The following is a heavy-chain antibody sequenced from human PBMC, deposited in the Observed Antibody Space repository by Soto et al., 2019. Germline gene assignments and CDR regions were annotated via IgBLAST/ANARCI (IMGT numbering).Heavy chain of an antibody. V-gene: IGHV4-4*07. CDR2: FYTTGSA. D-gene: IGHD3-16*01. CDR1: GGSISDSY. J-gene: IGHJ5*02. Sequence: QVPLQESGPGLVRPSETLSLTCTVSGGSISDSYWSWIRQPAGKRLEWIGRFYTTGSANYNPSLKSRVTMSVDTSKNQFSLNLKSMTAADTAVYYCARDSSSYYYLSDLWGQGALVTVSS. CDR3: ARDSSSYYYLSDL.